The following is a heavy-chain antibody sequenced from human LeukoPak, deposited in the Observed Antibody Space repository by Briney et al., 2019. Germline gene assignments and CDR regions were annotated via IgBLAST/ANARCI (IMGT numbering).Heavy chain of an antibody. V-gene: IGHV4-59*08. J-gene: IGHJ1*01. CDR3: ARHTLHSSSWYGEYFQH. D-gene: IGHD6-13*01. CDR2: IYYSGST. Sequence: PSETLSLTCTVSGGSISSYYWSWIRQPPGKGLEWIGYIYYSGSTNYNPSLKSRVTISVDTSKNQFSLKLSSVTAADTAVYYCARHTLHSSSWYGEYFQHWGQGTLVTVSS. CDR1: GGSISSYY.